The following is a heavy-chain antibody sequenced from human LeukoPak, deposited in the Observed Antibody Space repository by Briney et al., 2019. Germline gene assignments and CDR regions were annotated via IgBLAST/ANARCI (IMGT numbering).Heavy chain of an antibody. D-gene: IGHD6-13*01. CDR3: ARDRHIAAAVYYYYMDV. V-gene: IGHV1-18*01. Sequence: GASVKVSCKASGYTFTSYIISWVRQAPGQGLEWMGWINAYNDNTDYAQRVQGRVTMTTDTSTSTAYMELRSLRSDDTAVYYCARDRHIAAAVYYYYMDVWGKGTPVTVSS. CDR2: INAYNDNT. J-gene: IGHJ6*03. CDR1: GYTFTSYI.